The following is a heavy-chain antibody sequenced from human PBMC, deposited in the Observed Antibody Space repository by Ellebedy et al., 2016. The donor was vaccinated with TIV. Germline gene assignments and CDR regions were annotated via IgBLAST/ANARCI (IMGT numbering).Heavy chain of an antibody. CDR1: GGSFSGYY. Sequence: SETLSLTXAVYGGSFSGYYWSWIRQPPGKGLEWIGEINHSGSTNYNPSLKSRVTISVDTSKNQFSLKLSSVTAADTAVYYCARGRYCSSTSCPIWFNPWGQGTLVTVSS. J-gene: IGHJ5*02. D-gene: IGHD2-2*01. CDR3: ARGRYCSSTSCPIWFNP. V-gene: IGHV4-34*01. CDR2: INHSGST.